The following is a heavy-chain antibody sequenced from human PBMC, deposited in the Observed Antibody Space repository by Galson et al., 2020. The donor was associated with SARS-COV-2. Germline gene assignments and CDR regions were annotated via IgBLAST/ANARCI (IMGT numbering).Heavy chain of an antibody. J-gene: IGHJ6*02. Sequence: GGSLRLSCAASGFTFSSYNMNWVRQAPGKGLEWVSYISSSSSTIYYADSVKGRFTISRDNAKNSLYLQMNSLRAEETAVYYCARYELMNFYWSILFHTNYYGMDVWGQGTTVTVSS. CDR2: ISSSSSTI. CDR3: ARYELMNFYWSILFHTNYYGMDV. CDR1: GFTFSSYN. V-gene: IGHV3-48*04. D-gene: IGHD3-9*01.